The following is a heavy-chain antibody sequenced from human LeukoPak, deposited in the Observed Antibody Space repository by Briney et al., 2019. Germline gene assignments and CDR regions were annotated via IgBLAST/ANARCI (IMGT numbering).Heavy chain of an antibody. CDR2: IYYSGST. J-gene: IGHJ6*02. CDR3: ARDHHGDYVPDYYYYGMDV. D-gene: IGHD4-17*01. V-gene: IGHV4-61*08. CDR1: GGSISSGGYY. Sequence: PSQTLSLTCTVSGGSISSGGYYWSWIRQPPGKGLEWIGYIYYSGSTNYNPSLKSRVTISVDTSKNQFSLKLSSVTAADTAVYYCARDHHGDYVPDYYYYGMDVWGQGTTVTVSS.